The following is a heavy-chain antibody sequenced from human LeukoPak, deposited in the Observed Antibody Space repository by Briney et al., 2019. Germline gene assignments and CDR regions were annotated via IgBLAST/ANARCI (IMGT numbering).Heavy chain of an antibody. J-gene: IGHJ4*02. D-gene: IGHD6-19*01. CDR3: ARDNMAVAGTNY. Sequence: GGSLRLSCAASGFSFSGSSMNWVRQAPGKGLEWVSSISSSSSYIYYADSVKGRFTISRDNAKNSLYLQMNSLRAEDTAVYYCARDNMAVAGTNYWGQGTLVTVSS. CDR1: GFSFSGSS. V-gene: IGHV3-21*01. CDR2: ISSSSSYI.